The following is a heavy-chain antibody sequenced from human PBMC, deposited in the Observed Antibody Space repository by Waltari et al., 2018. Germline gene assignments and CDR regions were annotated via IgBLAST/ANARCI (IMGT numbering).Heavy chain of an antibody. Sequence: QVQLQQWGAGLLKPSETLSLTCAVDGGSFMGYYWSWIRQPPGKGLEWIGEINHSGSTNYNPSLKSRVTISVDTSKNQFSLKLSSVTAADTAVYYCARVVVVPAARRVYYYGMDVWGQGTTVTVSS. J-gene: IGHJ6*02. D-gene: IGHD2-2*01. CDR1: GGSFMGYY. CDR2: INHSGST. CDR3: ARVVVVPAARRVYYYGMDV. V-gene: IGHV4-34*01.